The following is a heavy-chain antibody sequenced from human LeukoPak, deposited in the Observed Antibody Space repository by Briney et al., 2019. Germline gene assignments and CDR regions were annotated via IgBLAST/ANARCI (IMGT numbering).Heavy chain of an antibody. D-gene: IGHD5-12*01. V-gene: IGHV1-2*02. J-gene: IGHJ4*02. Sequence: ASVKVSCKASGYTFTGYDMSWVRQAPGQGLEWMGGINPIIGGTDYAQKFQGRVTMTSDTSISTAYMELSRLRSEDTAVYYCARVGQDGATSLYYFDYWGKGTLVTVSS. CDR2: INPIIGGT. CDR3: ARVGQDGATSLYYFDY. CDR1: GYTFTGYD.